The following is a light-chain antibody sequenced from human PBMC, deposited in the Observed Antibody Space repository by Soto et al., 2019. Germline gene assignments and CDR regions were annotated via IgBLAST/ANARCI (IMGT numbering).Light chain of an antibody. CDR3: HKYKSVPP. CDR1: QGISNY. V-gene: IGKV1-27*01. Sequence: DIQMTQSPSSLSASVGDRVTITCRASQGISNYIAWYQQKPGKAPKILISAASTSQSAVTSRFSGSGSATAFTITISSLQPEDVATYSCHKYKSVPPFGPGTKVDIK. J-gene: IGKJ3*01. CDR2: AAS.